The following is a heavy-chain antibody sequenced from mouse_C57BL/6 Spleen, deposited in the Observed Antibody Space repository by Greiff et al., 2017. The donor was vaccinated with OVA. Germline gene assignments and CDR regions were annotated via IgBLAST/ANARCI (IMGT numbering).Heavy chain of an antibody. CDR2: ISYSGST. D-gene: IGHD1-1*01. V-gene: IGHV3-1*01. CDR1: GYSITSGYD. Sequence: DVHLVESGPGMVKPSQSLSLTCTVTGYSITSGYDWHWIRHFPGNKLEWMGYISYSGSTNYNPSLKSRISITHDTSKNHFFLKLNSVTTEDTATYYCASAITTAAMDYWGQGTSVTVSS. J-gene: IGHJ4*01. CDR3: ASAITTAAMDY.